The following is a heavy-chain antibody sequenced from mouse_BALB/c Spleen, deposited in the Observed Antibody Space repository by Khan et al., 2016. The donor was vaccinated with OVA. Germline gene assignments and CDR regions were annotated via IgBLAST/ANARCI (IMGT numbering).Heavy chain of an antibody. V-gene: IGHV1-20*02. D-gene: IGHD1-1*01. J-gene: IGHJ2*01. CDR3: ARIYGSGFDY. CDR2: INPHIGET. CDR1: GYSFTGYF. Sequence: VQLKQSGPELVKPGASVKISCKASGYSFTGYFMNWVMHSHGKSLEWIGRINPHIGETFYNQKFKGKATLTVDESSSTAHMELRSLASEDSAVYYCARIYGSGFDYWGQGTPLTVSA.